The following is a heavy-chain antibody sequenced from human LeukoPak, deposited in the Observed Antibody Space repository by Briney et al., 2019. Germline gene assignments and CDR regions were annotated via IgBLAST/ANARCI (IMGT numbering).Heavy chain of an antibody. J-gene: IGHJ6*03. CDR3: ARDGGYSYALVRSDYMDV. CDR2: INPNSGGT. V-gene: IGHV1-2*02. CDR1: GYTFTGYY. D-gene: IGHD5-18*01. Sequence: ASVKVSCKASGYTFTGYYMHWVRQAPGQGLEWMGWINPNSGGTNYAQKFQGRVTMTRDTSISTAYMELSRLRSDDTAVYYCARDGGYSYALVRSDYMDVWGKGTTVTVSS.